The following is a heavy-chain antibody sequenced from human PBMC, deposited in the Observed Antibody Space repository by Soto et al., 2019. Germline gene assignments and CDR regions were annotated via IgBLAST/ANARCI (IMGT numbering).Heavy chain of an antibody. V-gene: IGHV3-15*07. J-gene: IGHJ4*02. D-gene: IGHD3-10*01. Sequence: EVRLMESGGGLVRPGGSLRVSGAASGFTFSSAWMFWVRQAPGKGPERVGRIKSKTDGGTTDYTTRVKDRFTISREDSKNTLYLEMSSLDIEDTAFYYCCTGCVMVRSGALAYWGQGVLVTVSS. CDR1: GFTFSSAW. CDR2: IKSKTDGGTT. CDR3: CTGCVMVRSGALAY.